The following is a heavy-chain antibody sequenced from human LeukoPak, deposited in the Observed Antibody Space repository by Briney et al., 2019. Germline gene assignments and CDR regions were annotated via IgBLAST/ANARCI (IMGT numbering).Heavy chain of an antibody. Sequence: GGSLRLSCAASGFTFSSYGMHWVRQAPGKGLEWVAVIWYDGSNKYNADSVKGRFTISRDNSKNTLYLEMDSLRAEDTAVYYCARDKGRNVIWTLEYWGQGTLVTVSS. D-gene: IGHD2-15*01. J-gene: IGHJ4*02. V-gene: IGHV3-33*01. CDR2: IWYDGSNK. CDR1: GFTFSSYG. CDR3: ARDKGRNVIWTLEY.